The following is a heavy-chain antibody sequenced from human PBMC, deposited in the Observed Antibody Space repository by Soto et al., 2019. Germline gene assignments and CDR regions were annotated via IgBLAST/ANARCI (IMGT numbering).Heavy chain of an antibody. V-gene: IGHV3-30-3*01. J-gene: IGHJ2*01. CDR3: ARDRGIAAAGHYWYFDL. Sequence: QVQLVESGGGMVQPGRSLRLSCAASGFTFSSYAMHWVRQAPGKGLEWVAVISYDGSNKYYADSVKGRFTISRDNSKNTLYLQMNSLRAEDTAVYYCARDRGIAAAGHYWYFDLWGRGTLVTVSS. CDR1: GFTFSSYA. D-gene: IGHD6-13*01. CDR2: ISYDGSNK.